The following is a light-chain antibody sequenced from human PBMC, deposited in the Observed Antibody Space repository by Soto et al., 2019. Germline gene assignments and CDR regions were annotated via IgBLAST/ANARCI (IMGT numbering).Light chain of an antibody. Sequence: EIVMTQSPATLSVSPGERATLSCRASQSISTELAWYQQKPGQPPRLLIYSASTRATGVPARFTGSGSGSXXXXXXXXLQSEDFAVYYCQQGHNWPLTFGQGTRLEI. J-gene: IGKJ2*01. CDR3: QQGHNWPLT. V-gene: IGKV3-15*01. CDR1: QSISTE. CDR2: SAS.